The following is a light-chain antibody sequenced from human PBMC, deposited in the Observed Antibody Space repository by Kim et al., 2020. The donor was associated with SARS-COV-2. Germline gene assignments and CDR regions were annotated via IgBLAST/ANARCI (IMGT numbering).Light chain of an antibody. Sequence: DIQLTQSPSFLSASIGDRVTITCRASQGISSYLAWYQQKPGKVPKVLIYAASTLQSGVPSRFSGSGSGTEFTLTISSLQPEDFATYYCQQLNSYPPAFGQGTRLEIK. V-gene: IGKV1-9*01. J-gene: IGKJ5*01. CDR1: QGISSY. CDR2: AAS. CDR3: QQLNSYPPA.